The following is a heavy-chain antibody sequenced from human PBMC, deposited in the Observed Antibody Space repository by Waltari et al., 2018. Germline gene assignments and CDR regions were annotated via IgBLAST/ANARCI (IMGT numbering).Heavy chain of an antibody. J-gene: IGHJ4*02. D-gene: IGHD3-9*01. Sequence: QITLKESGPTLVKPTQPLTLTCAFSGFSFSTSGVGVGWTRQPPGKALEWLAFVYWDGSQRYSPSLKGRLTITKDTSEDQVVLTMTNMDPVDTATYFCAHRPSHYDILSGYYNYFDYWGQGILVTVSS. CDR2: VYWDGSQ. V-gene: IGHV2-5*02. CDR3: AHRPSHYDILSGYYNYFDY. CDR1: GFSFSTSGVG.